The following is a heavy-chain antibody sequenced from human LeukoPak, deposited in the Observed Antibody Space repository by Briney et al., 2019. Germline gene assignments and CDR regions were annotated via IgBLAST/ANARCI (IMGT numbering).Heavy chain of an antibody. J-gene: IGHJ1*01. Sequence: GGSLRLSCAASGFTFSSYWMHWVRQAPGKGLVWVSRIKSDGSTNYADSVKGRFTISRDNAKNTVSLQMNSLRAEGTGVYYCARAPSEIGGYYPEYFRHWGQSTLVTVSS. V-gene: IGHV3-74*01. CDR1: GFTFSSYW. CDR3: ARAPSEIGGYYPEYFRH. D-gene: IGHD3-22*01. CDR2: IKSDGST.